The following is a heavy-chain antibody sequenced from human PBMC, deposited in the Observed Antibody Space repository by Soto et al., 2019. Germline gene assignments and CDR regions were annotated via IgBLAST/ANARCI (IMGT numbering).Heavy chain of an antibody. CDR2: ISSGSNTI. CDR3: ARQTGTSPSYPHYEMDV. D-gene: IGHD1-1*01. Sequence: GGSLRLSCAASGFTFSSYSMNWVRQAPGKGLEWFSYISSGSNTIYYADSVKGRFTISRDDAKNSLYVQMNSLRAEDTAVYYWARQTGTSPSYPHYEMDVWGQGTTVTVSS. J-gene: IGHJ6*02. V-gene: IGHV3-48*01. CDR1: GFTFSSYS.